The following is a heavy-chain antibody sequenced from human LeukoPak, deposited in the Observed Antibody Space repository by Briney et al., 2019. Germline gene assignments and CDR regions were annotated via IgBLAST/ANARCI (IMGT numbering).Heavy chain of an antibody. CDR2: APHEGGDN. D-gene: IGHD2-21*01. Sequence: PGRPLSLSCVASGFTFTAYAMHWVRQAPGKGVEWVAVAPHEGGDNYYADSVKGRFTISRDNGKNSLYLQMNSLRTEDTAVYFCVTGGDFYYAHWGQGTLVTVSS. V-gene: IGHV3-30*01. CDR1: GFTFTAYA. J-gene: IGHJ4*02. CDR3: VTGGDFYYAH.